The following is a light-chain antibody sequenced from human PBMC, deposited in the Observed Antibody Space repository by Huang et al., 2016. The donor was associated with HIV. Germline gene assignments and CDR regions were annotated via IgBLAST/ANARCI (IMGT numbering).Light chain of an antibody. J-gene: IGKJ5*01. V-gene: IGKV3-11*01. CDR1: QSVSGY. CDR3: QQRSNWPPSGT. CDR2: DAS. Sequence: EIVLPQSPATLSLSPGERATLSCGASQSVSGYLAGYQQKPGQPPRLLLYDASNRATGIPARFSGSGSGTDFTLTVSSLEPEDFAVYYCQQRSNWPPSGTFGQGTRLEIK.